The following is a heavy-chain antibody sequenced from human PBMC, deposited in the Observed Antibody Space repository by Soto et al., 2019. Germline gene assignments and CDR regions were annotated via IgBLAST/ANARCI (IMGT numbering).Heavy chain of an antibody. V-gene: IGHV4-30-2*01. J-gene: IGHJ4*02. CDR1: GGSISSGGYS. CDR3: ARGVTTVTTFDH. Sequence: QLQLQESGSGLVKPSQTLSLTCAVSGGSISSGGYSCNWIRQPPGKGLEWIGYIYHSGSTYYNPSLRSRVTISVHRSKNQSSLQLSSVTAADTAVYYCARGVTTVTTFDHWGQGTLGTVAS. D-gene: IGHD4-17*01. CDR2: IYHSGST.